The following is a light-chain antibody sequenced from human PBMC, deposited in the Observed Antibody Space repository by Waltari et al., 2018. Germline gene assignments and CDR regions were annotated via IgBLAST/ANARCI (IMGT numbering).Light chain of an antibody. CDR2: YIS. CDR3: QQASRFPRT. Sequence: DIQITQSPSSVSASVGDRVTITCRASQGLDNWVSWYQQKPGEAPRLLIYYISNLETGVPSRFSGSGSGTDFTLTINSLQPEDYATYYCQQASRFPRTFGGGTKVDVK. V-gene: IGKV1D-12*01. J-gene: IGKJ4*01. CDR1: QGLDNW.